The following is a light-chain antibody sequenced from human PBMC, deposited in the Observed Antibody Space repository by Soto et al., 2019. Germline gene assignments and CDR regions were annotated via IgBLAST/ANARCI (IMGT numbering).Light chain of an antibody. Sequence: DIPMTQSPSTLSASVGDSVSITCRASQRIGTWLPRYQQKPRQVPELLTYDASHLTSGVLSRFSGSGSGTEFTLSISSLQPDDFATYYCQHYYTYPYTFGQGTNVDIK. V-gene: IGKV1-5*01. J-gene: IGKJ1*01. CDR1: QRIGTW. CDR3: QHYYTYPYT. CDR2: DAS.